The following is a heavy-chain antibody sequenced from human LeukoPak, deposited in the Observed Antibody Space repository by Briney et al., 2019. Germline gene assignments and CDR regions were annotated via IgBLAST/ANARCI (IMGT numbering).Heavy chain of an antibody. CDR1: GGSISSSSHY. D-gene: IGHD3-22*01. CDR2: IYYSGST. V-gene: IGHV4-39*01. J-gene: IGHJ4*02. Sequence: ETPSLTCTVSGGSISSSSHYWGWIRQPPGMGLEWIGNIYYSGSTNYNPSLTSRVTISVDTSKNQFSLKLSSVTAADTADYYCARRVAGSGYRDYWGQGTLVTVSS. CDR3: ARRVAGSGYRDY.